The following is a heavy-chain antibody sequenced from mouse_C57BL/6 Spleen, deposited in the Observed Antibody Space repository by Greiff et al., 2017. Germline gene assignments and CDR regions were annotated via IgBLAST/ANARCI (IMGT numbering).Heavy chain of an antibody. J-gene: IGHJ2*01. CDR2: ISYDGSN. D-gene: IGHD2-4*01. V-gene: IGHV3-6*01. CDR3: ARDRGIYYDYFFDY. Sequence: EVQLQESGPGLVKPSQSLSLTCSVTGYSITSGYYWNWIRQFPGNKLEWMGYISYDGSNNYNPSLKNRISITRDTSKNQFFLKLNSVTTEDTATYYCARDRGIYYDYFFDYWGQGTTLTVSS. CDR1: GYSITSGYY.